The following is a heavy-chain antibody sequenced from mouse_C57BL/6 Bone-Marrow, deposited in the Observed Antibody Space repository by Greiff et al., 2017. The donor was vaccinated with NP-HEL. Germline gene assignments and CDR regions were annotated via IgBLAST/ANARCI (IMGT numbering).Heavy chain of an antibody. J-gene: IGHJ1*03. D-gene: IGHD1-1*01. Sequence: QVQLQQPGAELVMPGASVKLSCKASGYTFTSYWMHWVKQRPGQGLEWIGEIDPSDSYTNYNQKFKGKSTLTVDKSSSTAYMQLSSLTSEDSAVYYCARSIHISYGRDWYFDVWGTGTTVTVSS. CDR1: GYTFTSYW. CDR2: IDPSDSYT. V-gene: IGHV1-69*01. CDR3: ARSIHISYGRDWYFDV.